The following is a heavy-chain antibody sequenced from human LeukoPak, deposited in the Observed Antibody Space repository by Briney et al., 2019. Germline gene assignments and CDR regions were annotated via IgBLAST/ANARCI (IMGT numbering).Heavy chain of an antibody. D-gene: IGHD3-22*01. CDR1: GFTFSYYG. V-gene: IGHV3-30*18. CDR2: ISNDGSNK. J-gene: IGHJ3*02. Sequence: GGSLRLSCAASGFTFSYYGMHWVRQAPGKGLEWVAVISNDGSNKYYADSVKGRFTISRDNSKNTLYLQMNSLRAEDTALYYCAKDYYYDSSGDAFDIWGQGTMVTVSS. CDR3: AKDYYYDSSGDAFDI.